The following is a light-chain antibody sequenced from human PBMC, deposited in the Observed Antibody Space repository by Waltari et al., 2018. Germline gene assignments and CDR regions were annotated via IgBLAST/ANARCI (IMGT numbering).Light chain of an antibody. V-gene: IGKV3-11*01. CDR1: QSVGTY. J-gene: IGKJ2*01. CDR2: DAS. CDR3: QQRSNWTPHT. Sequence: EIVLTQPPATLSLPPGETATLSCRASQSVGTYLAWYQQRPGQAPRLLIYDASNRATGIPARFRGSGSGTDFTLTISSLEPEDFAVYYCQQRSNWTPHTFGQGARLEIK.